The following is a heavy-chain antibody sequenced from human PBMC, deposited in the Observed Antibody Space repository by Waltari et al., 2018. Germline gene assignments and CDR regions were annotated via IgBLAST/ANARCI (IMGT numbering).Heavy chain of an antibody. Sequence: QLQLQESGPGLVKPSETLSLTCTVSGGSISSSSYYWGWIRQPPGKGLEWIGSIYYSGSTYYNPSLKSRVTISVDTSKNQFSLKLSSVTAADTAVYYCARGLYGVGAFDIWGQGTMVTVSS. CDR2: IYYSGST. J-gene: IGHJ3*02. CDR1: GGSISSSSYY. D-gene: IGHD3-16*01. CDR3: ARGLYGVGAFDI. V-gene: IGHV4-39*01.